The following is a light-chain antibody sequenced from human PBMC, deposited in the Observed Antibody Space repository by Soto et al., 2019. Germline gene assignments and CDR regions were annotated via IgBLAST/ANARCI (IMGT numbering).Light chain of an antibody. Sequence: EIVMTQSPATLSVSPGESATVSCRASQSVSSNLAWYQQKPGQAPRLLIYGASTRATGIPARFSGSGSGTEFTLTISSLQSEDFAVYYCRQYNNWPGTFGQGTRLEIK. CDR1: QSVSSN. CDR3: RQYNNWPGT. CDR2: GAS. J-gene: IGKJ5*01. V-gene: IGKV3-15*01.